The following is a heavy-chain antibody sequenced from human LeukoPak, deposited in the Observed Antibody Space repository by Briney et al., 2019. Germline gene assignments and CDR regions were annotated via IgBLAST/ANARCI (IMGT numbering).Heavy chain of an antibody. J-gene: IGHJ4*02. Sequence: GGSLRLSCSASGFIFSTYSMNWVRQAPGKGLEWLPYISSARSTTYYADSVKGRFTISRDNAKSSPYLQMNSLRDEDTAVYHCARVSTDWSLDYWGQGTLVTVSS. CDR2: ISSARSTT. CDR3: ARVSTDWSLDY. CDR1: GFIFSTYS. V-gene: IGHV3-48*02. D-gene: IGHD6-19*01.